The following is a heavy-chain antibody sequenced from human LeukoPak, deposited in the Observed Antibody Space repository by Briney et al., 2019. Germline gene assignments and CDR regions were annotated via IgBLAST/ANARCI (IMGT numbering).Heavy chain of an antibody. V-gene: IGHV3-23*01. CDR1: GFTFSNYA. CDR3: ARVRYGGETGGPFDY. D-gene: IGHD4-23*01. J-gene: IGHJ4*02. CDR2: IVGSGGNT. Sequence: GGSLRLSCAASGFTFSNYAMNWVRQTPGKGLEWVSSIVGSGGNTYHADSVKGRFTISRDNSKNSLYLLMNSLRPEDTAVYYCARVRYGGETGGPFDYWGQGTLVTVSP.